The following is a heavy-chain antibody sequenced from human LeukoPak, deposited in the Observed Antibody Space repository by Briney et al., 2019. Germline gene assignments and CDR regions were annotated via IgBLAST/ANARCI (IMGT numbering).Heavy chain of an antibody. CDR1: GYTFTSYG. CDR3: ARSIAAADHFDY. D-gene: IGHD6-13*01. Sequence: ASVKVSCKASGYTFTSYGISWVRQAPGQGLEWMGWISAYNGNTNYAQKLQGRVTMTTGTSTSTAYMELRSLRSDDTAVYYCARSIAAADHFDYWGQGTLVTVSS. CDR2: ISAYNGNT. V-gene: IGHV1-18*01. J-gene: IGHJ4*02.